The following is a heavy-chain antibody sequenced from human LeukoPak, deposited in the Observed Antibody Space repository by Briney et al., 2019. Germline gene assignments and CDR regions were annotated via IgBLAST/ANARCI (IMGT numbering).Heavy chain of an antibody. CDR3: AKVASITMIVVVIADAFDI. Sequence: GGSLRLSCAASGFTFSSYGMHWVRQAPGKGLEWVAVISYDGSNKYYADSVKGRFTISRDNSKNTLCLQMNSLRAEDTAVYYCAKVASITMIVVVIADAFDIWGQGTMVTVSS. D-gene: IGHD3-22*01. J-gene: IGHJ3*02. CDR1: GFTFSSYG. V-gene: IGHV3-30*18. CDR2: ISYDGSNK.